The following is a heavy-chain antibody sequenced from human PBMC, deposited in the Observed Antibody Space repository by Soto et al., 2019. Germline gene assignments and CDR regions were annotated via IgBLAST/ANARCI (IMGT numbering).Heavy chain of an antibody. V-gene: IGHV4-61*01. CDR2: IYYSGST. CDR3: ARGVVGYCSGGSCYLDY. D-gene: IGHD2-15*01. J-gene: IGHJ4*02. Sequence: QVQLQESGPGLVKPSETLSLTCTVSGGSVSSGSYYWSWIRQPPGKGLEWIGYIYYSGSTNYNPSLKSRVTISVDTSKNQFSLKLSSVTAADTAVYYCARGVVGYCSGGSCYLDYWGQGTLVTVSS. CDR1: GGSVSSGSYY.